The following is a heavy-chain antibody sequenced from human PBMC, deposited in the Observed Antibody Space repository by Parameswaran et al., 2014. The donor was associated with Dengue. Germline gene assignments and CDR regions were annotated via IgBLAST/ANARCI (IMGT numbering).Heavy chain of an antibody. CDR3: ARAVDYYGSGSYTRFDY. D-gene: IGHD3-10*01. Sequence: RWIRQPPGKGLEWVGYFYYSGSTKYNPSLMSRVTISVDTSKNQFSLKLTSVTAADTAVYYCARAVDYYGSGSYTRFDYWGQGILVTVSS. J-gene: IGHJ4*02. CDR2: FYYSGST. V-gene: IGHV4-59*01.